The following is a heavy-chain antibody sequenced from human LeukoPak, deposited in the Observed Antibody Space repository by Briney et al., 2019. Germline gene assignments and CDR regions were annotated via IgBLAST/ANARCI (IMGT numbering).Heavy chain of an antibody. V-gene: IGHV3-30-3*01. J-gene: IGHJ4*02. CDR3: AREAEAFDY. Sequence: GRSLRLSCAASGFTFSSYXXXXLRQAPGKXXEWVTLISYDGTNKXXXXXVKGXLNISSVTSKYTLYLQMNSLRPEDTALYYCAREAEAFDYWGQGTLVTVSS. CDR1: GFTFSSYX. CDR2: ISYDGTNK.